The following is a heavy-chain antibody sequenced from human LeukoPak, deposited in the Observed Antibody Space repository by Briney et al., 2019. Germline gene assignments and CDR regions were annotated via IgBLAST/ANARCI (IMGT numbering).Heavy chain of an antibody. Sequence: GGSLRLSCAASGFTFDDYGMSWVRQAPGKGLEWVSAINWNGGSTGYADSVKGRFTVSRDNAKNSLYLQMSSLRAEDTALYYCARGGITIFLPYHYMDVWGKGTTVTVSS. J-gene: IGHJ6*03. CDR3: ARGGITIFLPYHYMDV. V-gene: IGHV3-20*04. CDR1: GFTFDDYG. CDR2: INWNGGST. D-gene: IGHD3-9*01.